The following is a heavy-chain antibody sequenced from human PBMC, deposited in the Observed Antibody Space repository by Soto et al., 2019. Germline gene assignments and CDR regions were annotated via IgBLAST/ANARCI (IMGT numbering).Heavy chain of an antibody. J-gene: IGHJ4*02. CDR2: ISWNRANI. CDR1: GFTFGDYA. Sequence: QLVESGGGLVQPGRSLRLSCAASGFTFGDYAMHWVRQRPGEGLEWVSSISWNRANIGYADSVKGRFFISRDNAENSLYLQMDSLTDEDTALYCCAKGRTGMPSEIDSWGQGTLVAVSS. CDR3: AKGRTGMPSEIDS. V-gene: IGHV3-9*01. D-gene: IGHD2-2*01.